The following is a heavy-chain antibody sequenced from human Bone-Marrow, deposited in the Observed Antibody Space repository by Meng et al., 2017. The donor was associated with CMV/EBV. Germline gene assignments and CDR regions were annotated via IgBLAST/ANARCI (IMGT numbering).Heavy chain of an antibody. CDR2: IYSGGSNT. Sequence: GGSLRLSCAASGFTFATYAMSWVRQAPGKGLEWVSTIYSGGSNTDSADAVKGRVTISRDNSRNTLYLQINSLRAEDTALYYCAKSLFGGVVGPLFDYWGQGTLVTVSS. CDR1: GFTFATYA. CDR3: AKSLFGGVVGPLFDY. J-gene: IGHJ4*02. V-gene: IGHV3-23*03. D-gene: IGHD2-2*01.